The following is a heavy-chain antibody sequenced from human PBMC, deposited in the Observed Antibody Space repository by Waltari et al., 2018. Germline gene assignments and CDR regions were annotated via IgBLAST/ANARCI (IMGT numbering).Heavy chain of an antibody. V-gene: IGHV3-48*03. CDR1: GFTFSTYA. CDR2: ISSSGTSI. J-gene: IGHJ4*02. Sequence: EMQLVESGGGLALPGGSLRLSCAASGFTFSTYAMNWVRQAPGKGREWCSYISSSGTSIYYAGSVKGRVTISRDNAQDSLYLQMNSLRAEDTAVYYCARVAITGTGFDFWGQGSLVTVSS. CDR3: ARVAITGTGFDF. D-gene: IGHD1-20*01.